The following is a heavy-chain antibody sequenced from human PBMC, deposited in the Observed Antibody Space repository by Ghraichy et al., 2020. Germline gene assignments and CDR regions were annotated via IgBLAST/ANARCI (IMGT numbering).Heavy chain of an antibody. J-gene: IGHJ4*02. Sequence: GESLNISCAASGFTFSSYCMHWVRQAPGKGLEWVSSISSGSTYIYSAESLKGRFTVSRDNAKNSLYLQMSSLRVDDMAVYYCARGPGSGLYNSYYFDHWGQGTLVSVSS. D-gene: IGHD1-14*01. CDR3: ARGPGSGLYNSYYFDH. CDR1: GFTFSSYC. CDR2: ISSGSTYI. V-gene: IGHV3-21*01.